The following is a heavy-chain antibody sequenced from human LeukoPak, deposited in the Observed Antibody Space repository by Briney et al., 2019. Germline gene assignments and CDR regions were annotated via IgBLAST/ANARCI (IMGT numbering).Heavy chain of an antibody. CDR1: GFTFSSYA. V-gene: IGHV3-23*01. CDR3: ARARGSYSFDY. J-gene: IGHJ4*02. D-gene: IGHD1-26*01. CDR2: ISGSGTGT. Sequence: GGSLRLSCAASGFTFSSYAMSWVRQAPGKGLDWVSAISGSGTGTYYADSVKGRFTISRDNSKNSLYLQMNSLRAEDTAVYYCARARGSYSFDYWGQGALVTVSS.